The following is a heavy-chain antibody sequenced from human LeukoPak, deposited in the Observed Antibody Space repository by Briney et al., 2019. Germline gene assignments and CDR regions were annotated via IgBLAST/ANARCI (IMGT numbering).Heavy chain of an antibody. CDR3: ARGPAYARNAFDI. CDR2: IYSGGST. D-gene: IGHD2-2*01. J-gene: IGHJ3*02. CDR1: GFTVSSNY. V-gene: IGHV3-53*01. Sequence: GGSLRLSCAASGFTVSSNYMSWVRQAPGKGLEWVSVIYSGGSTYYADSVKGRFTISRDNSKNTLYLQMNSLRAEDTAVYYCARGPAYARNAFDIWGQGTMVTVSS.